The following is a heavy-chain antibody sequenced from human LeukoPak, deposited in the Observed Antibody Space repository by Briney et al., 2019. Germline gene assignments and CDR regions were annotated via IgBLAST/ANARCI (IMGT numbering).Heavy chain of an antibody. CDR2: MNPNSGNT. CDR3: ARGGPGAYSSSSDFDY. D-gene: IGHD6-6*01. CDR1: GYTFTSHD. Sequence: ASVKVSCKASGYTFTSHDINWVRQATGQGLEWMGWMNPNSGNTVYAQKFQGRVTMTRNTSISTAYMELSSLRSEETAVYHCARGGPGAYSSSSDFDYWGQGTLVTVSS. J-gene: IGHJ4*02. V-gene: IGHV1-8*02.